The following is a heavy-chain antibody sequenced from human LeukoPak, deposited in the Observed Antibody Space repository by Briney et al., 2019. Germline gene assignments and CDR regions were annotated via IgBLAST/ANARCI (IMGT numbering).Heavy chain of an antibody. CDR1: GGSVSSGSYY. D-gene: IGHD5-18*01. J-gene: IGHJ4*02. CDR3: ARRRGYSYGPYYFDY. CDR2: IYYSGST. V-gene: IGHV4-61*01. Sequence: SETLSLTCTVSGGSVSSGSYYWSWIRQPPGKGLEWIGYIYYSGSTNYNPSLKSRVTLSVDTSKNQFSLKLSSVTAADTAVYYCARRRGYSYGPYYFDYWGQGTLVTVSS.